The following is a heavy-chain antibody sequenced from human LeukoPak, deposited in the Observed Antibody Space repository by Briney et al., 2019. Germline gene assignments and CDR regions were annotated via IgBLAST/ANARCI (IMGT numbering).Heavy chain of an antibody. J-gene: IGHJ4*02. CDR3: VRSEIDDYSKY. D-gene: IGHD4-11*01. V-gene: IGHV4-59*08. CDR1: GGSISSYY. CDR2: IDYSGGI. Sequence: SETLSLTCTVSGGSISSYYWSWIRQTPGKGPHWLGSIDYSGGIYDNPSLRSRVTISLDTSKNQVYLKVNSVTAADTAVYYCVRSEIDDYSKYWGQGTLVIVSS.